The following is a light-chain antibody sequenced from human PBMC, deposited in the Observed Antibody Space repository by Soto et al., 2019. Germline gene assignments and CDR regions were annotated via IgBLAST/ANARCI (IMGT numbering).Light chain of an antibody. CDR3: SLYTNNSTFV. CDR2: EVS. V-gene: IGLV2-18*01. CDR1: SSDVGSYNR. Sequence: QSALTQPPSVSGSPGQSVTIPCTGTSSDVGSYNRVSWYQQPPGTAPKLLISEVSNRPSGVPDRFSGSKSGNTASLTISGLQAEDEADYYCSLYTNNSTFVFGTGTQLTVL. J-gene: IGLJ7*01.